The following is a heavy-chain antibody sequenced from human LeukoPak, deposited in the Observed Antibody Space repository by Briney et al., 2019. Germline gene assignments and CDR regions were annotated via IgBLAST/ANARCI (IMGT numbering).Heavy chain of an antibody. V-gene: IGHV3-74*01. CDR1: GFTFSSYW. CDR2: INSDGSST. J-gene: IGHJ6*03. Sequence: GGSLRLSCAASGFTFSSYWMHWVRQAPGKGLVWVSRINSDGSSTSYADSVKGRFTISRDNAKNTLYLQMNSLRAEDTAVYYCASSTYGYAYMDVWGKGTTVTVSS. CDR3: ASSTYGYAYMDV. D-gene: IGHD5-18*01.